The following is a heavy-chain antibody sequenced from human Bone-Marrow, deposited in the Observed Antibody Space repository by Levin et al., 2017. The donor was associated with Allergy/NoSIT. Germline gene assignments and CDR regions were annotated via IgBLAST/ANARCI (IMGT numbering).Heavy chain of an antibody. V-gene: IGHV2-5*01. CDR3: AHSSLLAPRHDCGH. CDR1: GFSLSTYGLG. Sequence: SGPTLVKPTQTLTFTCTFSGFSLSTYGLGVGWIRQPPGKALEWLALIYWNDHTRYSPSLKSRLIITKDPSKNQVTLTVTNMDPVDTGTYYCAHSSLLAPRHDCGHWGQGIMVTVSS. J-gene: IGHJ4*02. CDR2: IYWNDHT. D-gene: IGHD1-1*01.